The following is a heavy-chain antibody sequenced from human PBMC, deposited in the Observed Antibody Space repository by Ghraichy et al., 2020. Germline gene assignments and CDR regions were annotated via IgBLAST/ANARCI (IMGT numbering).Heavy chain of an antibody. Sequence: SETLSLTCTVSGGSISSGDYYWSWIRQPPGKGLEWIGYIFYSGNTYYNPSLKSRLTISLDTSKNQFSLKLRSVTAADTAVYYCARGDTDYDILTAYYWFDPWGQGTLVTVSS. V-gene: IGHV4-30-4*01. J-gene: IGHJ5*02. CDR1: GGSISSGDYY. CDR2: IFYSGNT. CDR3: ARGDTDYDILTAYYWFDP. D-gene: IGHD3-9*01.